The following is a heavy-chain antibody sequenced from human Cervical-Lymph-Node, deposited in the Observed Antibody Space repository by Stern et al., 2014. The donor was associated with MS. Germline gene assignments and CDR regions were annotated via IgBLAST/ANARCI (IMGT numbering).Heavy chain of an antibody. CDR3: AREGGNTAEYFQH. J-gene: IGHJ1*01. D-gene: IGHD4-23*01. CDR2: IWYAGSKT. CDR1: GFTFSSRG. V-gene: IGHV3-33*01. Sequence: EQLVESGGGVVQPGRSLRLSCAASGFTFSSRGIHWVRQAPGKGLEWLAIIWYAGSKTDYEDSVKGRFTISRDNSKNTLYLKMNSLRAEDTAVYYCAREGGNTAEYFQHWGQGTLVTVSS.